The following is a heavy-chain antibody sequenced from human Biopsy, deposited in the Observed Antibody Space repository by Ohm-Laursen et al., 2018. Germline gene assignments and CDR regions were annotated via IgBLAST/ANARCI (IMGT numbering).Heavy chain of an antibody. D-gene: IGHD6-19*01. CDR1: GFSFTGYY. CDR2: ISPKSGGT. V-gene: IGHV1-2*02. J-gene: IGHJ4*02. Sequence: SVKVSCKASGFSFTGYYIHWVRQAPGQGLEWMGWISPKSGGTNYAQKFQGNITMTKNTSMSTAYMEMSGLRSDDTAVYYCALQSVAQMKNFDYWGQGTLVTVSS. CDR3: ALQSVAQMKNFDY.